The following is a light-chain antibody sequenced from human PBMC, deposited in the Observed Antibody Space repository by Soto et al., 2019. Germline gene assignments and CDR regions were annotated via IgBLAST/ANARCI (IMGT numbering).Light chain of an antibody. Sequence: EIVVTQSPLSLPVILGEPASISCRSSQSLLHSNGFNYLDWYLQRPGQSPQLLIYMASSRASGVPDGFSGSGSGTDFTLKISRVEAEDFGVYYCIQTLQTPLTFGGGTKVDIK. V-gene: IGKV2-28*01. J-gene: IGKJ4*01. CDR3: IQTLQTPLT. CDR2: MAS. CDR1: QSLLHSNGFNY.